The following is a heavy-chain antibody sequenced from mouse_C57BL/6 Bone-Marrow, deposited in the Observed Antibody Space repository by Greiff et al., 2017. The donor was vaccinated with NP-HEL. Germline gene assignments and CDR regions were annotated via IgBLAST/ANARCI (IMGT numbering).Heavy chain of an antibody. CDR1: GFTFSNYW. J-gene: IGHJ1*03. CDR2: IRLKSDNYAT. CDR3: TGGSSFYWYFDV. D-gene: IGHD1-1*01. V-gene: IGHV6-3*01. Sequence: DVHLVESGGGLVQPGGSMKLSCVASGFTFSNYWMNWVRQSPEKGLEWVAQIRLKSDNYATHYAESVKGRFTISRDDSKGSVYLQMNNLRAEDTGIYYCTGGSSFYWYFDVWGTGTTVTVSS.